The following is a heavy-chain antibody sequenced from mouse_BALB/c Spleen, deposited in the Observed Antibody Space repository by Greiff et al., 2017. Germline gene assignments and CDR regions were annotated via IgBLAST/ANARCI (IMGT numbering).Heavy chain of an antibody. CDR2: INPSTGYT. D-gene: IGHD2-14*01. V-gene: IGHV1-7*01. CDR1: GYTFTSYW. CDR3: AREEVRRDLFDY. J-gene: IGHJ2*01. Sequence: QVQLQQSGAELAKPGASVKMSCKASGYTFTSYWMHWVKQRPGQGLEWIGYINPSTGYTEYNQKFKDKATLTADKSSSTAYMQLSSLTSEDSAVYYCAREEVRRDLFDYWGQGTTLTVSS.